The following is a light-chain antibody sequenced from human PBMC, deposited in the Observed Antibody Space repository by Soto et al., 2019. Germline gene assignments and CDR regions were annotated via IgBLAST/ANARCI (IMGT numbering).Light chain of an antibody. J-gene: IGLJ1*01. Sequence: QSALIQPPSVSGSPGQSVTISCTGTSSDVGSYDYVSWYQQHPGKAPKLMIYEVNKRPSGVSNRFSGSKSGNTASLTISGLQAEDEADYYCCSYAGSSTNVFGTGTKVTVL. CDR2: EVN. CDR3: CSYAGSSTNV. CDR1: SSDVGSYDY. V-gene: IGLV2-23*02.